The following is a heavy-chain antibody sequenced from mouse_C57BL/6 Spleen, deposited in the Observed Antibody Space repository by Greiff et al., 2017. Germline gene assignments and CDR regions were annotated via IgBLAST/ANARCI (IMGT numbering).Heavy chain of an antibody. Sequence: QVQLQQSGAELVRPGASVTLSCKASGYTFTDYEMHWVKQTPVHGLEWIGAIDPETGGTAYNQKFKGKAILTADKSSSTAYMELRSLTSEDSAVYYCTTGGYYYGSRNYVDVWGTGTTVTVSS. V-gene: IGHV1-15*01. D-gene: IGHD1-1*01. CDR3: TTGGYYYGSRNYVDV. J-gene: IGHJ1*03. CDR2: IDPETGGT. CDR1: GYTFTDYE.